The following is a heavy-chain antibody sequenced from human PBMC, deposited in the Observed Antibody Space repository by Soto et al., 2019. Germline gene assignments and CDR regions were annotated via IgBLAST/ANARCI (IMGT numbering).Heavy chain of an antibody. D-gene: IGHD6-19*01. Sequence: SETLSLTCAVYGGSFTGYLWSWIRQPPGKGLEWIGETSHRGVTDYNPSLKSRVTISADTSKNQFSLTLSTVTAADTAVYYCARVAAVAGGFYYGMGVWGQGTTVTVSS. CDR2: TSHRGVT. J-gene: IGHJ6*01. V-gene: IGHV4-34*01. CDR1: GGSFTGYL. CDR3: ARVAAVAGGFYYGMGV.